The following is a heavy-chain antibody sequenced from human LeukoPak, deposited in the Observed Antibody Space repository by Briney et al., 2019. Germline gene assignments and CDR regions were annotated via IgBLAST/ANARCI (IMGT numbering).Heavy chain of an antibody. Sequence: SETLSLTCAVYGVSFSGYYWSWIRQSPGKGPEWIGEINHSGSTNYNPSLKSRVTISVDTSKNQFSLKLSSVTAADTAVYYCARVYYDSSPFVYYFDYWGQGTLVTVSS. CDR2: INHSGST. V-gene: IGHV4-34*01. CDR1: GVSFSGYY. CDR3: ARVYYDSSPFVYYFDY. J-gene: IGHJ4*02. D-gene: IGHD3-22*01.